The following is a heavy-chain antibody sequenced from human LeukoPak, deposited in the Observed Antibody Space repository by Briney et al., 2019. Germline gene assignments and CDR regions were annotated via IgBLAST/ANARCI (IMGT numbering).Heavy chain of an antibody. Sequence: SETLSLTCTVSGGSISSSSYYWGWIRQPPGKGLEWIGSIYYSGSTYYNPSLKSRVTISVDTSKNQFSLKLSSVTAADTAVYYCARNRYCSGGSCYRYYYDSSGYPDYWYFDLWGRGTLVTVSS. D-gene: IGHD3-22*01. CDR2: IYYSGST. J-gene: IGHJ2*01. CDR3: ARNRYCSGGSCYRYYYDSSGYPDYWYFDL. V-gene: IGHV4-39*01. CDR1: GGSISSSSYY.